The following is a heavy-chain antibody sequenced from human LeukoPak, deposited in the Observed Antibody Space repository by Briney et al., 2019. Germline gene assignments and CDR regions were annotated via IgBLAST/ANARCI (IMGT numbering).Heavy chain of an antibody. CDR3: ARDLVARGGIFDY. CDR1: GFTFSSYA. D-gene: IGHD2-15*01. Sequence: GGSLRLSCGASGFTFSSYAMSWVRQAPGKGLEWVSAISGSGGSTYYADSVKGRFTISRDNSKNTLYLQMNSLRAEDTAVYYCARDLVARGGIFDYWGQGTLVTVSS. V-gene: IGHV3-23*01. J-gene: IGHJ4*02. CDR2: ISGSGGST.